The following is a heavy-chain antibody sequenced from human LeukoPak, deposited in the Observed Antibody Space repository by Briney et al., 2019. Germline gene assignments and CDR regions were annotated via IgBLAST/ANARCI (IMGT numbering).Heavy chain of an antibody. Sequence: PGGSPRLSCAASGFSFDDYAMHWVRQTPGKGLEWVSGISWNSGTIGYADSVKGRFSISRDNAKNSLFLQMNSLRAEDTALYYCAKARAKAAAAINYWGLGTPVTVSS. CDR3: AKARAKAAAAINY. CDR1: GFSFDDYA. J-gene: IGHJ4*02. V-gene: IGHV3-9*01. D-gene: IGHD2-2*02. CDR2: ISWNSGTI.